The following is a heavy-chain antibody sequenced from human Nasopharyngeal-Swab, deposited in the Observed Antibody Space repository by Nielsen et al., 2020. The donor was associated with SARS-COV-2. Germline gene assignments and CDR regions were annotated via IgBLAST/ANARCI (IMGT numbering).Heavy chain of an antibody. CDR3: ARGSTAGDY. J-gene: IGHJ4*02. D-gene: IGHD2-8*02. V-gene: IGHV3-30*03. Sequence: GESLKISCAASGFTFSSYGMHWVRQAPGKGLEWVAVISYDGSNKYHAESVKGRFTISRDNSKNTMYLQMNSLTVDDSAMYYCARGSTAGDYWGQGTLVTVSS. CDR1: GFTFSSYG. CDR2: ISYDGSNK.